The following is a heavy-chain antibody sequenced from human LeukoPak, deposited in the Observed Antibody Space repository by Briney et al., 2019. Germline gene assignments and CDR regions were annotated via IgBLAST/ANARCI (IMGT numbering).Heavy chain of an antibody. V-gene: IGHV1-69*13. CDR3: AREREVVPAAKVWSDP. CDR1: GGTFSSYA. Sequence: ASVKVSCKASGGTFSSYAISWVRQAPGQGLEWMGGIIPIFGTANYAQKFQGRVTITADESTSTAYMELSSLRSEDTAVYYCAREREVVPAAKVWSDPWGQGTLVTVSS. CDR2: IIPIFGTA. D-gene: IGHD2-2*01. J-gene: IGHJ5*02.